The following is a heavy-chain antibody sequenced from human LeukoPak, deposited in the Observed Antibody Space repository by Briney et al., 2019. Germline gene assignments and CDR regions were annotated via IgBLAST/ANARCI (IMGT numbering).Heavy chain of an antibody. Sequence: GGSLRLSCAASGFTFSSYAMSWVRQAPGKGLEWVSAISGSGGSTYYADSVKGRFTISRDNSKNTLYLQMNSLRAEDTAVYYCAKDPTRITREEGMDVWGQGTTVTVSS. CDR3: AKDPTRITREEGMDV. V-gene: IGHV3-23*01. CDR1: GFTFSSYA. J-gene: IGHJ6*02. D-gene: IGHD1-14*01. CDR2: ISGSGGST.